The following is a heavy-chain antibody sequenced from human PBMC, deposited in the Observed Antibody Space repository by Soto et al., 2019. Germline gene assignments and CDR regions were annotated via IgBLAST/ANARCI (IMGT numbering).Heavy chain of an antibody. CDR1: GFTFSSYA. Sequence: GGSLRLSCAASGFTFSSYAMSWVRQAPGKGLEWVSAISGSGGSTYYADSVKGRFTISRDNSKNTLYLQMNRLRAEDTAVYYCAKDRGGGIVVVVAADYWGQGTLVTVSS. V-gene: IGHV3-23*01. CDR3: AKDRGGGIVVVVAADY. D-gene: IGHD2-15*01. J-gene: IGHJ4*02. CDR2: ISGSGGST.